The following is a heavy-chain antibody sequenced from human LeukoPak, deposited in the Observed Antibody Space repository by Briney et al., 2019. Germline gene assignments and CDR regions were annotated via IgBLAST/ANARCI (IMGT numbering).Heavy chain of an antibody. D-gene: IGHD2-15*01. V-gene: IGHV3-66*01. CDR2: IYSGGNT. CDR3: ARDPCSGGNCYSSTADY. J-gene: IGHJ4*02. CDR1: GFTVSSNY. Sequence: GGSLRFSCAASGFTVSSNYMTWVRQAPGKGLEWVSVIYSGGNTYYADSVKGRFTISRDISKNTLYLQMNSLRAEDTAVYYCARDPCSGGNCYSSTADYWGQGTLVTVSS.